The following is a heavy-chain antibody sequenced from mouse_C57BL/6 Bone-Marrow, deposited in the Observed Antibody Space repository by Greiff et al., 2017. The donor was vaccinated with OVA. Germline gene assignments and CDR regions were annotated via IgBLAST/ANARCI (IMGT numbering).Heavy chain of an antibody. J-gene: IGHJ3*01. D-gene: IGHD2-4*01. Sequence: EVQVVESGGGLVQPKGSLKLSCAASGFSFNTYAMNWVRQAPGKGLEWVARIRSKSNNYATYYADSVKDRFTISRDDSESMLYLQMNNLKTEDTAMYYCVRQNDYDDGFAYWGQGTLVTVSA. CDR3: VRQNDYDDGFAY. V-gene: IGHV10-1*01. CDR1: GFSFNTYA. CDR2: IRSKSNNYAT.